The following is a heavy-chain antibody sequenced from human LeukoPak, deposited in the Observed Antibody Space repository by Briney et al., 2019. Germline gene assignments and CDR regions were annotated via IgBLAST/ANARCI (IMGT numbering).Heavy chain of an antibody. V-gene: IGHV5-51*01. CDR1: GYSFTTYW. CDR3: ATGEVATITPIDH. J-gene: IGHJ4*02. Sequence: AGESLKISCQGSGYSFTTYWIGWVRQMPGKGLEWMGIIYPGDSDTRYSPSFQGQVTISADKSISTAYLQWSSLKASDTAMYYCATGEVATITPIDHWGQGTLVTVSS. CDR2: IYPGDSDT. D-gene: IGHD5-12*01.